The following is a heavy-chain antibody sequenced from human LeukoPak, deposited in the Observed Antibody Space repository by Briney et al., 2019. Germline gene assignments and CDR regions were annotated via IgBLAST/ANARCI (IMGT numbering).Heavy chain of an antibody. Sequence: SVKVSCKASGYTFTSYGISWVRQAPGQGLEWMGGIIPIFGTANYAQKFQGRVTITTDESTSTAYMELSSLRSEDTAVYYCARGHDSSGCPDYWGQGTLVTVSS. D-gene: IGHD3-22*01. CDR1: GYTFTSYG. CDR2: IIPIFGTA. V-gene: IGHV1-69*05. CDR3: ARGHDSSGCPDY. J-gene: IGHJ4*02.